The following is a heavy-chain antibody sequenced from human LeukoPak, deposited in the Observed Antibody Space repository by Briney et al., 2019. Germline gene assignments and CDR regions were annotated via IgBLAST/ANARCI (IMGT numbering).Heavy chain of an antibody. V-gene: IGHV1-69*05. J-gene: IGHJ5*02. CDR2: IIPIFGTA. Sequence: ASLKVSCTASVGTFTSYAISWVREAPGQGREWMGGIIPIFGTANYAQKFQGRVTITTDESTSTAYMELSSLRSEATAVYYCAGSGYTYCSSTSCEGWFDPWGQGTLVTVSS. CDR3: AGSGYTYCSSTSCEGWFDP. CDR1: VGTFTSYA. D-gene: IGHD2-2*01.